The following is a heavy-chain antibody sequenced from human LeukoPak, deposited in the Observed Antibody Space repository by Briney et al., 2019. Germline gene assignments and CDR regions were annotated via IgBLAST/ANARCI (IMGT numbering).Heavy chain of an antibody. CDR3: ARDAVVDHDSSGYLDY. CDR1: GGSISSYY. CDR2: IYYSGST. J-gene: IGHJ4*02. V-gene: IGHV4-59*01. Sequence: SETLSLTCTVSGGSISSYYWSWIRQPPGKGLEWIGYIYYSGSTNYNPSLKSRVTISVDTSKNQFSLKLSSVTAADTAVYYCARDAVVDHDSSGYLDYWGQGTLVTVSS. D-gene: IGHD3-22*01.